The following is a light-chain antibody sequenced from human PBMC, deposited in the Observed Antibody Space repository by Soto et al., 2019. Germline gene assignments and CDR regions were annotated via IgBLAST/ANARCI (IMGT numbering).Light chain of an antibody. CDR3: AAWDDSLNGHVV. CDR2: SNN. CDR1: SSNIGSNT. J-gene: IGLJ2*01. Sequence: QSVLTQPPSAAETPGQGVAISCSGSSSNIGSNTVNWYQQLPGTAPKLLIYSNNQRPSGVPDRFSGSKSGTSASLAISGLQSEDEADYYCAAWDDSLNGHVVFGGGTKVTVL. V-gene: IGLV1-44*01.